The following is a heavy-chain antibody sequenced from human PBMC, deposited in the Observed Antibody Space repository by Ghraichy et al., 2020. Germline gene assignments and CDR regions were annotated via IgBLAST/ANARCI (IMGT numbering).Heavy chain of an antibody. D-gene: IGHD4-17*01. Sequence: SETLSLTCTVSGGSISSGGYYWSWIRQHPGKGLEWIGYIYFSGSTYYNPSLKSRVTISVDTSKNQFSLRLTSVTAADTAVYYCARGENDYGDYARWLDPWGQGTLVTVSS. CDR1: GGSISSGGYY. CDR3: ARGENDYGDYARWLDP. J-gene: IGHJ5*02. V-gene: IGHV4-31*03. CDR2: IYFSGST.